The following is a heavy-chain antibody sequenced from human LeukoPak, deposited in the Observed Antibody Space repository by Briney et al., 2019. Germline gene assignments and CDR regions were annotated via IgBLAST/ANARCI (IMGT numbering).Heavy chain of an antibody. J-gene: IGHJ4*02. CDR3: ARRGWQGSFDY. D-gene: IGHD6-19*01. CDR2: INPSGGST. CDR1: GYTFTSYY. V-gene: IGHV1-46*01. Sequence: GASVKVSCKASGYTFTSYYMHWVRQAPGQGLEWMGIINPSGGSTSYAQKFQGRVTMTRDTSISTAYMELSRLRSDDTAVYYCARRGWQGSFDYWGQGTLVTVSS.